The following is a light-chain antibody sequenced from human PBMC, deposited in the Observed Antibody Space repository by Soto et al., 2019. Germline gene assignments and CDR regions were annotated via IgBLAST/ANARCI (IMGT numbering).Light chain of an antibody. V-gene: IGKV1-5*03. CDR1: QSISSW. CDR2: KAS. J-gene: IGKJ1*01. CDR3: QHYNSYPWT. Sequence: DIQMTQSPSTLSASVGDRVTITCRASQSISSWLAWYQQKAGKAPKVLIYKASSLESGVPSRFSGSGSGTEFTLTISSLQPDDFATYYCQHYNSYPWTFGHGTKVEIK.